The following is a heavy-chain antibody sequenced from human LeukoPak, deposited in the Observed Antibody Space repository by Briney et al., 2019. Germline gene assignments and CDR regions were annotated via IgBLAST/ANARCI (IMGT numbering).Heavy chain of an antibody. V-gene: IGHV4-34*01. CDR2: INHSGST. J-gene: IGHJ5*02. CDR3: ARDRRGWNYSWFDP. CDR1: GGSFSGYY. D-gene: IGHD1-7*01. Sequence: SETLSLTCAVYGGSFSGYYWSWIRQPPGKGLEWIGEINHSGSTNYNPSLKSRVTISVDTSKNQFSLKLSSVTAADTAVYYCARDRRGWNYSWFDPWGQGTLVTVSS.